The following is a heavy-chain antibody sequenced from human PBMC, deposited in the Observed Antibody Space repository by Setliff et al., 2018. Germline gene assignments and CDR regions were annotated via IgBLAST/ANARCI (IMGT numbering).Heavy chain of an antibody. D-gene: IGHD3-9*01. V-gene: IGHV4-61*02. Sequence: LSLTCTVSGGSIRSGSFYWSWIRQSAEKGLEWIGRVHASGSPNYNPSFKGRVTISLDTSTNQFSLNLNSVTAADTAVYYCAKERYFDWFFENWGQGTPVTVSS. CDR2: VHASGSP. CDR3: AKERYFDWFFEN. J-gene: IGHJ4*02. CDR1: GGSIRSGSFY.